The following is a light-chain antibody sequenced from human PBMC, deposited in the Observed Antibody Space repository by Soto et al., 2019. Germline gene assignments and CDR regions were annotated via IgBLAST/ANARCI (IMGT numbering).Light chain of an antibody. V-gene: IGLV2-8*01. CDR2: EVS. Sequence: QSVLTQPPSASGSAGQSVTISCTGTSADVGVYNYVSWYQQHPGKAPKLMIYEVSKRPSGVPDRFSGSKSGNTASLTVSGLXAEDEADYYCSSYAGSNNFEVFGTGTKVTVL. CDR3: SSYAGSNNFEV. CDR1: SADVGVYNY. J-gene: IGLJ1*01.